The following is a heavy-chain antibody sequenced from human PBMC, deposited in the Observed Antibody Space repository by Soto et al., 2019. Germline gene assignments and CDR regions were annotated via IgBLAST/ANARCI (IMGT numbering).Heavy chain of an antibody. V-gene: IGHV4-31*03. J-gene: IGHJ6*02. CDR1: GGSISSGGYY. CDR3: ARERLGYDILTGYPPYYYYGMDV. D-gene: IGHD3-9*01. CDR2: INYSGST. Sequence: SETLSLTCTVSGGSISSGGYYWSLIRQHPGKGLEWIGYINYSGSTYYNPSLKSRVTISVDTSKNQFSLKLSSVTAADTAVYYCARERLGYDILTGYPPYYYYGMDVWGQGTTVTVSS.